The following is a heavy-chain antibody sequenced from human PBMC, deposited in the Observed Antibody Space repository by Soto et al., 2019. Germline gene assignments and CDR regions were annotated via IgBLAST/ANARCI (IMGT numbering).Heavy chain of an antibody. V-gene: IGHV4-30-2*01. CDR1: GGSISSGGYS. CDR2: IYHSGST. J-gene: IGHJ5*02. CDR3: ATLPPRIVVVVTPIPT. Sequence: SETLSLTXAVSGGSISSGGYSWSWIRQPPGKGLEWIGYIYHSGSTYYNPSLKSRVTISVDKSNNQFSLMLHSVTAADTAVYYCATLPPRIVVVVTPIPTWGQGTLVTVSS. D-gene: IGHD2-8*02.